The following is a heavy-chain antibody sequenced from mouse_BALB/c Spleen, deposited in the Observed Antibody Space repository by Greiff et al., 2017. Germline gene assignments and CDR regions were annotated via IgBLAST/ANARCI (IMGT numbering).Heavy chain of an antibody. CDR1: GFSLSRYS. J-gene: IGHJ3*01. CDR3: ARNGATVVEGFAY. V-gene: IGHV2-6-4*01. Sequence: VMLVESGPGLVAPSQSLSITCTVSGFSLSRYSVHWVRQPPGKGLEWLGMIWGGGSTDYNSALKSRLSISKDNSKSQVFLKMNSLQTDDTAMYYCARNGATVVEGFAYGGQGTLGTVSA. CDR2: IWGGGST. D-gene: IGHD1-1*01.